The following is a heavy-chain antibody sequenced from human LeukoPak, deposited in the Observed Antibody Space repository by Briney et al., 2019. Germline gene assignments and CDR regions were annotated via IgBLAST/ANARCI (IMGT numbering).Heavy chain of an antibody. CDR1: GFILSSFW. CDR2: INTDGSST. D-gene: IGHD6-13*01. CDR3: SRGEFSSRWGDY. Sequence: GGSLRLSCAASGFILSSFWMDWVRQAPGKGLVWVSRINTDGSSTSYEDSVKGRFTISRDNAKNTLYLQMNSLRAEDTAVYYCSRGEFSSRWGDYWGQGTLVTVSS. V-gene: IGHV3-74*01. J-gene: IGHJ4*02.